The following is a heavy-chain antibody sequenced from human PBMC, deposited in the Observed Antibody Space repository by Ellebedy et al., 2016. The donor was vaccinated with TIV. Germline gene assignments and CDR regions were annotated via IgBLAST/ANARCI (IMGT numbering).Heavy chain of an antibody. CDR2: IYPGDSDT. D-gene: IGHD3-10*01. J-gene: IGHJ5*02. Sequence: PGGSLRLSCKGSGYSFTSYWIGWVRQMPGKGLEWMGIIYPGDSDTRYSPSFQGQVTISADKSISTAYLQWSSLKASDTAMYYCARPALGGYWSRVDPWGQGTLATVSS. CDR3: ARPALGGYWSRVDP. CDR1: GYSFTSYW. V-gene: IGHV5-51*01.